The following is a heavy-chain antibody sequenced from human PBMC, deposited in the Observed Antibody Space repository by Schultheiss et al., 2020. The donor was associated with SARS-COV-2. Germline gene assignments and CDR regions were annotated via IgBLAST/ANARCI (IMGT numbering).Heavy chain of an antibody. CDR1: GFTFSSYC. V-gene: IGHV3-23*01. D-gene: IGHD3-22*01. J-gene: IGHJ4*02. CDR2: ISGSGGSR. CDR3: GKGRDGPDYYDSSGLDY. Sequence: GGSLRLSCAASGFTFSSYCMHWVRQAPGKGLEWVSAISGSGGSRYYADSVKSRFTISRDNSKNKLYLQMNSLRAEDTALYYCGKGRDGPDYYDSSGLDYWGQGTLVTVSS.